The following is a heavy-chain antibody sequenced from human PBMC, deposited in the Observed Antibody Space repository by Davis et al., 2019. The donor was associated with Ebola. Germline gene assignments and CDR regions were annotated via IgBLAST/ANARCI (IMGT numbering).Heavy chain of an antibody. CDR1: GYTFTNYY. V-gene: IGHV7-4-1*04. Sequence: ASVKVSCKASGYTFTNYYMHWVRQAPGQGLEWMGWINTNTGKPTYAKGFTGRFVFSLDTTVNMAYLLINSLKTEDAAVYYCATLPDVWGQGTMVTVSS. J-gene: IGHJ3*01. CDR3: ATLPDV. CDR2: INTNTGKP.